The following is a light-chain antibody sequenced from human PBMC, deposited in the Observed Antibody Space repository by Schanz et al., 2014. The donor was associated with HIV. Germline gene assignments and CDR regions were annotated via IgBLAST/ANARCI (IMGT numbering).Light chain of an antibody. J-gene: IGKJ2*01. CDR1: QSVRSN. Sequence: EVVMTQSPATLSVSPGERASLSCRASQSVRSNLAWYQQKPGQAPRLLIYGASNRPTGIPDRFSGSGSGTDFTLTISSLEPEDFAVYFCQQFGYSPPYTFGQGTKLEIK. CDR3: QQFGYSPPYT. CDR2: GAS. V-gene: IGKV3-20*01.